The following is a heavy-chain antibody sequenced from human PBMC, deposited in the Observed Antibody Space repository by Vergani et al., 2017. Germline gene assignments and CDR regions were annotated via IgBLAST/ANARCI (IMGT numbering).Heavy chain of an antibody. J-gene: IGHJ4*02. CDR3: VKGPAAAAYFDY. CDR2: ISSNGGST. CDR1: GFTFSSYD. V-gene: IGHV3-64D*06. D-gene: IGHD6-13*01. Sequence: EVQLEESGGGLVQPGGSLRLSCSASGFTFSSYDMYWVRQAPGKGLKYVSAISSNGGSTYYADSVKGRFTISRDNSKNTLYLHMSSLRAEDTAVYYCVKGPAAAAYFDYWGQGTLVTVSS.